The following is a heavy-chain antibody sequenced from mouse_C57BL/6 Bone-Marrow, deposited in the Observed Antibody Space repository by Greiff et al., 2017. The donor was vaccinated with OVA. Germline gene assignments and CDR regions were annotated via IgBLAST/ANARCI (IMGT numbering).Heavy chain of an antibody. V-gene: IGHV2-5*01. CDR2: IWRGGST. Sequence: VQLQQSGPGLVQPSQSLSITCTVSGFSLTSYGVHWVRQSPGKGLEWLGVIWRGGSTDYNAAFMSRLSLTKDNSKSQVFFKMNSLQADDTAIYYCAKMAYYGSLYYFDYWGQGTTLTVSS. CDR3: AKMAYYGSLYYFDY. CDR1: GFSLTSYG. J-gene: IGHJ2*01. D-gene: IGHD1-1*01.